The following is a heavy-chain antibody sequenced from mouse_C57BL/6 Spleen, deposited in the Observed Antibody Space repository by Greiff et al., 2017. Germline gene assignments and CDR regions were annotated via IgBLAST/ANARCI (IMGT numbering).Heavy chain of an antibody. J-gene: IGHJ4*01. V-gene: IGHV1-15*01. Sequence: QVQLKQSGAELVRPGASVTLSCKASGYTFTDYEMHWVKQTPVHGLEWIGAIDPETGGTAYNQKFKGKAILTADKSSSTAYMELRSLTSEDSAVYYCTRGITGAMDYWGQGTSVTASS. CDR2: IDPETGGT. CDR3: TRGITGAMDY. CDR1: GYTFTDYE. D-gene: IGHD1-1*01.